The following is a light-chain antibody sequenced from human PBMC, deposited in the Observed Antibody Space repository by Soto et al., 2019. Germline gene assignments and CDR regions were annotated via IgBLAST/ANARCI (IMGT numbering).Light chain of an antibody. CDR2: DAS. CDR3: QQFYNYPLT. J-gene: IGKJ4*01. Sequence: AIQLTQSPSSLSASVRDRVTITCRASQGISSALAWYQHKPGKAPKLLIYDASSLESGVPSRFSGSGSGTDFTLTISSLQPEDSATYYCQQFYNYPLTFGGGTKVEIK. CDR1: QGISSA. V-gene: IGKV1D-13*01.